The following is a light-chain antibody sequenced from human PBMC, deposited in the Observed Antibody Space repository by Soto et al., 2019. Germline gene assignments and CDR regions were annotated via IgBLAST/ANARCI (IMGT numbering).Light chain of an antibody. Sequence: EIVLTQSPXTLSLSPGERATLSCRASQSVSSSYLAWYQQKPGQAPRLLIYGASSRATGIPDRFSGSGSGTDFTLTISRLEPEDFAVYYCQQYGSSTGYTFGQGTKLEIK. CDR1: QSVSSSY. J-gene: IGKJ2*01. CDR2: GAS. V-gene: IGKV3-20*01. CDR3: QQYGSSTGYT.